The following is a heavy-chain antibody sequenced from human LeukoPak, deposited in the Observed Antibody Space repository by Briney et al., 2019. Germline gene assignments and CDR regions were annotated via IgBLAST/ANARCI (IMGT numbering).Heavy chain of an antibody. Sequence: GGSLRLSCAASGFSFSTYTMNWVRQAPGKGLEWVSSISRRSGDIYYADSVKGRFTISRDNAKNSLYLQMNSLRGEDTAVYYCARDFPGTTSPAIDYWGQGTLVTVSS. CDR3: ARDFPGTTSPAIDY. CDR2: ISRRSGDI. V-gene: IGHV3-21*01. CDR1: GFSFSTYT. J-gene: IGHJ4*02. D-gene: IGHD1-7*01.